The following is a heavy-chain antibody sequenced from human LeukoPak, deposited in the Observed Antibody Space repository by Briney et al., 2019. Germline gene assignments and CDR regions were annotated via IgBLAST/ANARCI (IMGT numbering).Heavy chain of an antibody. CDR3: AGGSSDWFEMRDYFDY. D-gene: IGHD6-19*01. V-gene: IGHV4-61*02. CDR2: IYTSGST. Sequence: PSETLSLTCTVSGGSTSSGSYYWSWIRQPAGKGLEWIGRIYTSGSTNYNPSLKSRVTISVDTSKNQFSLKLSSVTAADTAVYYCAGGSSDWFEMRDYFDYWGQGTLVTVSS. J-gene: IGHJ4*02. CDR1: GGSTSSGSYY.